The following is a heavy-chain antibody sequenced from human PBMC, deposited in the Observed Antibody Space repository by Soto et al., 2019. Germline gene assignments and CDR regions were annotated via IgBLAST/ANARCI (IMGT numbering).Heavy chain of an antibody. V-gene: IGHV4-31*03. CDR2: IYYSGST. Sequence: PSETLSLTCTVSGGSISSGGYYWSWIRQHPGKGLEWIGYIYYSGSTYYNPSLKSRVTISVDTSKNQFSLKLSSVTAADTAVYYCARARLRYCSGGSCSDFDYWGQGTLVTVSS. CDR1: GGSISSGGYY. D-gene: IGHD2-15*01. J-gene: IGHJ4*02. CDR3: ARARLRYCSGGSCSDFDY.